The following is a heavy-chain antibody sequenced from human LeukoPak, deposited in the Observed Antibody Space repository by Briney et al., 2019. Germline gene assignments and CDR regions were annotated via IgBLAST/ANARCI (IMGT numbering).Heavy chain of an antibody. Sequence: PGRSLRLSCAASGFTFSNAWMSWVRQAPGKGLEWVGRIKSKTDGGTTDYAAPVKGRFTISRDDSKNTLYLQMNSLKTEDTAVYYCTTVPYDILTGYPLDYWGQGTLVTVSS. D-gene: IGHD3-9*01. J-gene: IGHJ4*02. CDR1: GFTFSNAW. CDR2: IKSKTDGGTT. CDR3: TTVPYDILTGYPLDY. V-gene: IGHV3-15*01.